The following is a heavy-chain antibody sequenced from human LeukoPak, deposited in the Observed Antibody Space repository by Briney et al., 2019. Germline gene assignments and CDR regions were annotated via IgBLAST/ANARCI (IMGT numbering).Heavy chain of an antibody. CDR2: ISYDGSNK. D-gene: IGHD1-26*01. CDR3: ARDSAPWKHSGSQPGRGGFDY. Sequence: PGRSLRLSCAASGFTFSSYAMHWVHQAPGKGLEWVAVISYDGSNKYYADSVKGRFTISRDNSKNTLYLQMNSLRAEDTAVYYCARDSAPWKHSGSQPGRGGFDYWGQGTLVTVSS. V-gene: IGHV3-30*04. J-gene: IGHJ4*02. CDR1: GFTFSSYA.